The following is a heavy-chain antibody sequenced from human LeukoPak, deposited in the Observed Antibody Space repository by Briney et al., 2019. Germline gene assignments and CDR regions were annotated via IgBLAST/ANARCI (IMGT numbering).Heavy chain of an antibody. Sequence: ASVKVSCKASGYTFTSYGISWVRQAPGQGLEWMGWISAYNGNTNYAQKLQGRVTMTTDTSTSTAYMELRSLRSDDTAVYYCARDKYRLRRFFVGAFDIWGQGTMVTVSS. J-gene: IGHJ3*02. CDR2: ISAYNGNT. D-gene: IGHD2-2*01. CDR3: ARDKYRLRRFFVGAFDI. V-gene: IGHV1-18*04. CDR1: GYTFTSYG.